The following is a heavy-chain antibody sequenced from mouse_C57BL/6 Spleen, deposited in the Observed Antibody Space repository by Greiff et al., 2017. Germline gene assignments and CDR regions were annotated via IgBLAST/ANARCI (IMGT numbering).Heavy chain of an antibody. D-gene: IGHD2-5*01. CDR2: ISSGSSTI. CDR3: ARPYYSNYVDY. V-gene: IGHV5-17*01. Sequence: DVHLVESGGGLVKPGGSLKLSCAASGFTFSDYGMHWVRQAPEKGLEWVAYISSGSSTIYYADTVKGRFTISRDNAKNALFLQMTSLRSEDTAMYYCARPYYSNYVDYWGQGTTLTVSS. J-gene: IGHJ2*01. CDR1: GFTFSDYG.